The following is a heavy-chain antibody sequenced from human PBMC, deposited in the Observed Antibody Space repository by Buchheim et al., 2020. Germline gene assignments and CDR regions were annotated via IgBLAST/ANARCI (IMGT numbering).Heavy chain of an antibody. CDR3: ARDRKGDYLRNYYYYGMDV. J-gene: IGHJ6*02. CDR1: GFTFSSYE. CDR2: ISSSGSTI. D-gene: IGHD4-17*01. V-gene: IGHV3-48*03. Sequence: EVQLVESGGGLVQPGGSLRLSCAASGFTFSSYEMNWVRQAPGKGLEWVSYISSSGSTIYYADSVKGRFTISRDKAKNSLYLQMNSLRAEDTAVYYCARDRKGDYLRNYYYYGMDVWGQGTT.